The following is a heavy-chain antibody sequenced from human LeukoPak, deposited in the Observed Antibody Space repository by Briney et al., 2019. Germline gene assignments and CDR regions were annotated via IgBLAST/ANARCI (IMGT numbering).Heavy chain of an antibody. CDR2: IYYSGST. V-gene: IGHV4-39*07. Sequence: SETLSLTCTVTGGSISSSSYYWGWIRQPPGRGLEWIGSIYYSGSTYYHPSLKSRVTISVGTSKTEFSLKLSSVTAADTAVYYCAREGYYYGSGSWIGGELQQYNWFDPWGQGTLVTVSS. D-gene: IGHD3-10*01. CDR3: AREGYYYGSGSWIGGELQQYNWFDP. CDR1: GGSISSSSYY. J-gene: IGHJ5*02.